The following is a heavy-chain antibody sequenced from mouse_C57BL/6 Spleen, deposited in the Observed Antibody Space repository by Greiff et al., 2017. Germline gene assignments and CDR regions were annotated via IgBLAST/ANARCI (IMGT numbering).Heavy chain of an antibody. V-gene: IGHV5-6*01. J-gene: IGHJ3*01. CDR1: GFTFSSYG. D-gene: IGHD3-3*01. CDR3: ARHASRDGFAY. Sequence: EVQVVESGGDLVKPGGSLKLSCAASGFTFSSYGMSWVRQTPDKRLEWVATISSGGSYTYYPDSVKGRFTISRDNAKNTLYLQMSSLKSEDTAMYYCARHASRDGFAYWGQGTLVTVSA. CDR2: ISSGGSYT.